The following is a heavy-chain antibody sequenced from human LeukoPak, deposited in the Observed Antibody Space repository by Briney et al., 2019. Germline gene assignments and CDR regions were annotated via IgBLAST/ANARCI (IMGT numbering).Heavy chain of an antibody. CDR3: ARTHLTYSYGPFGY. Sequence: GRSLRFSCAASGFTFSSYAMHWVRQAPGKGLEWVAVISYDGSNKYYADSVKGRFTISRDNSKNTLYLQMNSLRAEDTAVYYCARTHLTYSYGPFGYWGQGTLVTVSS. CDR2: ISYDGSNK. CDR1: GFTFSSYA. D-gene: IGHD5-18*01. V-gene: IGHV3-30-3*01. J-gene: IGHJ4*02.